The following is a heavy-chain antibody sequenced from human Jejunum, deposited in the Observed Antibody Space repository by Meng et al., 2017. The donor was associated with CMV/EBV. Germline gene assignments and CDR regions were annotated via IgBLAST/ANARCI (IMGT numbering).Heavy chain of an antibody. CDR2: ISAYNGNT. V-gene: IGHV1-18*01. Sequence: QAPWVQSGGEVKKPGASVKVSCKASGYTFTNYGITWVRQAPGQGLEWMGWISAYNGNTNYAQTLQGRVTMTTDTSTSTAYMELGSLRSDDTAVYYCARVEVGITSGDYWGQGTLVTVSS. D-gene: IGHD1-26*01. CDR3: ARVEVGITSGDY. J-gene: IGHJ4*02. CDR1: GYTFTNYG.